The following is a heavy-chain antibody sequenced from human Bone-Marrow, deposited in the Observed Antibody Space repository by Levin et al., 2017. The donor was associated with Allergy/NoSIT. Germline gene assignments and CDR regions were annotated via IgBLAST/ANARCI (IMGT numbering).Heavy chain of an antibody. CDR1: GGSLNNYA. Sequence: SVKVSCKASGGSLNNYAISWVRQAPGQGLEWMGGIIPSFGATNYAQTFQDRVTITADESTNRAYMELRGLRSEDTAVYYCARGVRFLEWLSNPRHYFYYGMDVWGQGTTVTVSS. J-gene: IGHJ6*02. CDR2: IIPSFGAT. V-gene: IGHV1-69*13. CDR3: ARGVRFLEWLSNPRHYFYYGMDV. D-gene: IGHD3-3*01.